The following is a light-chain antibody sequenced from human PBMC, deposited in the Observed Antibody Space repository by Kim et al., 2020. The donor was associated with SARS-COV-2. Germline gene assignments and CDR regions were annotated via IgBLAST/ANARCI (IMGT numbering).Light chain of an antibody. CDR3: QQYSSYYA. J-gene: IGKJ2*01. CDR2: RAS. V-gene: IGKV1-5*03. Sequence: LSPSVGDRVTMICRARRNVSVWVAWYQQKPAKAPTLLISRASSLRSGVPSRFSGSGSGTEFSLTISSLQPEDFATYYGQQYSSYYAFGPETKLEI. CDR1: RNVSVW.